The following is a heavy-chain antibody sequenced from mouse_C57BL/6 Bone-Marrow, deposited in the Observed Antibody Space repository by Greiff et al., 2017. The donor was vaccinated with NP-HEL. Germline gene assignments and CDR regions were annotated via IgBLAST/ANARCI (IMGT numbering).Heavy chain of an antibody. CDR2: IYPGDGDT. CDR3: ARGESWGACFDY. V-gene: IGHV1-82*01. J-gene: IGHJ2*01. CDR1: GYTFSTSW. D-gene: IGHD6-1*01. Sequence: VKLVESGPELVKPGASVKISCKASGYTFSTSWMNWMKQRPGQGLEWIGRIYPGDGDTHYSGNFEGKASLTADKSSNAAYMQLSSLTSEDSAVYFCARGESWGACFDYWGQGTTLTVSS.